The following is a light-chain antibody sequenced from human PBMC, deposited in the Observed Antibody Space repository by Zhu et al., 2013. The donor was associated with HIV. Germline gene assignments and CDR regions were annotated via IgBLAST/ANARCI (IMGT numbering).Light chain of an antibody. J-gene: IGKJ3*01. V-gene: IGKV1-5*03. CDR1: QSVSSW. CDR2: KAS. CDR3: LQHHRYPLT. Sequence: TQSPPTLSLSPGERATLSCRASQSVSSWLAWYQQKPGKAPNLLMYKASSLESGVPSRFSGSGSGTEFTLTISSLQPEDFATYYCLQHHRYPLTFGPGTKLEIK.